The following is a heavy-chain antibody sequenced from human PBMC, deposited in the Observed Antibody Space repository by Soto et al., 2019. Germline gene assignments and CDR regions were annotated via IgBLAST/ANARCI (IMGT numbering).Heavy chain of an antibody. CDR1: GFNFSSYS. Sequence: GGSLRLSWAASGFNFSSYSRSWVRQDPGKGLEWVSAISGSGGSTYYADSVKGRFTISRDNSKNTLYLQMNSLRAEDTAVYYCAKDDPMGSSGWYLNDYWGQGTLVNVSS. V-gene: IGHV3-23*01. D-gene: IGHD6-19*01. CDR2: ISGSGGST. J-gene: IGHJ4*02. CDR3: AKDDPMGSSGWYLNDY.